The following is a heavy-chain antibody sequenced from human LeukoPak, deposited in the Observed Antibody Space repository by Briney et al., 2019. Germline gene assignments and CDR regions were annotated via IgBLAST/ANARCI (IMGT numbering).Heavy chain of an antibody. CDR1: GLTFSSNK. D-gene: IGHD3-22*01. CDR3: ASDTIGHDSFDF. Sequence: GGSLRLSCVVSGLTFSSNKMNWVRQAPGRGLEWVSSISSGSEYIFYTDSVKGRFTISRDNAKNSLYLQMNSLRAEDTTVYYCASDTIGHDSFDFWGQGTMVTVSS. CDR2: ISSGSEYI. V-gene: IGHV3-21*01. J-gene: IGHJ3*01.